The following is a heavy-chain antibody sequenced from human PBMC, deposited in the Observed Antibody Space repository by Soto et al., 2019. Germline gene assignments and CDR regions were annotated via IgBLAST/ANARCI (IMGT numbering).Heavy chain of an antibody. Sequence: DVQMLESGGGLVQPGGSLRLSCAAYGFTFSTYGMNWVRQVPGKGLEWVSSISGSGDSTNYADSVKGRFTISRDNSKNTLYLQMSSLRVEDTAVYYCAMGDRIAAAGSIDYWGQGTLVTVSS. CDR3: AMGDRIAAAGSIDY. V-gene: IGHV3-23*01. J-gene: IGHJ4*02. D-gene: IGHD6-13*01. CDR1: GFTFSTYG. CDR2: ISGSGDST.